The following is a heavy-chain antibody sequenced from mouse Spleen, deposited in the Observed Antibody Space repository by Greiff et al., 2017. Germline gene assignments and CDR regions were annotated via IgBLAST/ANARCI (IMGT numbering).Heavy chain of an antibody. D-gene: IGHD1-1*01. CDR1: GYTFTSYW. Sequence: QVQLQQPGAELVKPGASVKLSCKASGYTFTSYWMHWVKQRPGRGLEWIGRIDPNSGGTKYNEKFKSKATLTVDKPSSTAYMQLSSLTSEDSAVYYCARDYYGSSYDVPWFAYWGQGTLVTVSA. CDR3: ARDYYGSSYDVPWFAY. J-gene: IGHJ3*01. V-gene: IGHV1-72*01. CDR2: IDPNSGGT.